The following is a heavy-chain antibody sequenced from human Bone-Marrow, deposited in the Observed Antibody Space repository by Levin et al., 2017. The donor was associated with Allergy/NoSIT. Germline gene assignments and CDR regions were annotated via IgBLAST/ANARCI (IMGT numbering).Heavy chain of an antibody. D-gene: IGHD3-16*01. CDR3: ARAGMITFGGSHFDY. J-gene: IGHJ4*02. Sequence: SETLSLTCGVSGYSISNGYNWGWIRQSPGKGLEWIASIYHSGSTYYNPSLKSRVTISVDTSKNQFFLKLSSLTAADTAVYYCARAGMITFGGSHFDYWGQGALVTVSS. V-gene: IGHV4-38-2*01. CDR2: IYHSGST. CDR1: GYSISNGYN.